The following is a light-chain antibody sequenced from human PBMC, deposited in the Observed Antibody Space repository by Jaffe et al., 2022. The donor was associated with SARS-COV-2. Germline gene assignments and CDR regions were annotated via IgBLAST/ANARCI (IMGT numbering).Light chain of an antibody. CDR2: QDS. Sequence: SYELTQAPSVSVSPGQTASLTCSGDKLGDKYACWYQQKPGQSPVLVIYQDSKRPSGIPERFSGSNSGNTATLTISGTQAMDEADYYCQAWDSNTRVFGGGTKLTVL. V-gene: IGLV3-1*01. CDR1: KLGDKY. J-gene: IGLJ3*02. CDR3: QAWDSNTRV.